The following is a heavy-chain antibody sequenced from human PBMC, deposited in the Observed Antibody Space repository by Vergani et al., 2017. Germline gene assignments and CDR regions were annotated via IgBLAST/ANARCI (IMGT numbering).Heavy chain of an antibody. Sequence: QVQLVESGGGVVQPGKSLSLSCETSGFIFSDYVMHWVRQAPGKGLEWVAVTWYDGNNKQYADSVKGRFTISRDNSKSTMYLQMNSLRDEDTGVYYCARDLRLLYSRFDPWGQGTLVTVSS. CDR2: TWYDGNNK. V-gene: IGHV3-33*01. D-gene: IGHD5-12*01. J-gene: IGHJ5*02. CDR3: ARDLRLLYSRFDP. CDR1: GFIFSDYV.